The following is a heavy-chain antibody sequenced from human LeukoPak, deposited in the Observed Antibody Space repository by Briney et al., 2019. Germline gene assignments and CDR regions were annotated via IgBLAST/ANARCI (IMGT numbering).Heavy chain of an antibody. V-gene: IGHV3-11*04. CDR2: ISSSGSTI. CDR3: ARATEVPAAIETH. CDR1: GFTFSDYY. Sequence: GGSLRLSCAASGFTFSDYYMSWIRQAPGKGLEWVSYISSSGSTIYYADSVKGRFTISRDNAKNSLYLQMNSLRAEDTAVYYCARATEVPAAIETHWGQGTLVTVSS. J-gene: IGHJ4*02. D-gene: IGHD2-2*01.